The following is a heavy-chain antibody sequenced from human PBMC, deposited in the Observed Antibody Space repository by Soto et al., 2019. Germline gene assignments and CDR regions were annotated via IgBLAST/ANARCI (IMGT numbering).Heavy chain of an antibody. CDR1: GGTFSSYT. CDR2: IIPILGIA. J-gene: IGHJ4*02. CDR3: ARDHYDFIFDY. Sequence: QVQLVQSGAEVKKPGSSVKVSCKASGGTFSSYTISWVRQAPGQGLEWMGRIIPILGIANYAQKFQGRVTITADKSTSTAYRRLSSLRSEDKAVSYCARDHYDFIFDYWGQGTLVTVSS. V-gene: IGHV1-69*08. D-gene: IGHD3-3*01.